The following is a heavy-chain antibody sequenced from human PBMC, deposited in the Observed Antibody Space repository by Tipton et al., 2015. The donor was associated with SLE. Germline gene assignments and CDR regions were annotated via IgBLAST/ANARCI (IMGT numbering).Heavy chain of an antibody. Sequence: TLSLTCSVSGVSISSGSNYWTWIRQPAGKGLEWIGRIFTSGSTDYNPSLRSRVTISLDTSKNQFSLELRSVTAADTAVYYCARGPYGAAAAYDFWGQGTLVTVSS. CDR3: ARGPYGAAAAYDF. D-gene: IGHD6-13*01. CDR1: GVSISSGSNY. J-gene: IGHJ4*02. CDR2: IFTSGST. V-gene: IGHV4-61*02.